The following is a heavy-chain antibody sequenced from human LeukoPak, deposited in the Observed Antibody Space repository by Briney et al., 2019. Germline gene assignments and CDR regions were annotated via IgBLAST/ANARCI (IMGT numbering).Heavy chain of an antibody. CDR2: ISYDGSNK. Sequence: PGRSLRLSCAPSGFTFSIYAMHSARQAPGKGLEWVAVISYDGSNKYYADSVKGRFTISRDNSKTTLYLQMNSLRAEDTAVYYCAREDIVVVPAAPRPYYYYGMDVWGKGTTVTVSS. V-gene: IGHV3-30*04. CDR1: GFTFSIYA. CDR3: AREDIVVVPAAPRPYYYYGMDV. D-gene: IGHD2-2*01. J-gene: IGHJ6*04.